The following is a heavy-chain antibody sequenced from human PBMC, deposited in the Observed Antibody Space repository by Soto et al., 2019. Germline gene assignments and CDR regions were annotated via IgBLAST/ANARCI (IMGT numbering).Heavy chain of an antibody. J-gene: IGHJ5*02. V-gene: IGHV1-18*04. CDR1: GYTFTSYG. D-gene: IGHD2-15*01. Sequence: ASVKVSCKTSGYTFTSYGISWVRQAPGQGLEWMGWISAYNGNTNYAQKLQGRVTMTTDTSTSTAYMELRSLRSDDTAVYYCARDLAIREQAAPKWFEAGGQGTLVTVS. CDR2: ISAYNGNT. CDR3: ARDLAIREQAAPKWFEA.